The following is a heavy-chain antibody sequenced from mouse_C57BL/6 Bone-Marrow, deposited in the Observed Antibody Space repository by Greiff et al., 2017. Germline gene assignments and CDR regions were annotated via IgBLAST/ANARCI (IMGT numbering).Heavy chain of an antibody. Sequence: QVQLKESGAELAKPGASVKLSCKASGYTFTSYWMHWVKQRPGQGLEWIGYINPSSGYTKYHQKFKDKATLTADKSSSPAYMQLSSLTYEDSAVYYCSRWANLLGSDYWGQGTTLTVSS. V-gene: IGHV1-7*01. D-gene: IGHD2-1*01. CDR1: GYTFTSYW. CDR2: INPSSGYT. CDR3: SRWANLLGSDY. J-gene: IGHJ2*01.